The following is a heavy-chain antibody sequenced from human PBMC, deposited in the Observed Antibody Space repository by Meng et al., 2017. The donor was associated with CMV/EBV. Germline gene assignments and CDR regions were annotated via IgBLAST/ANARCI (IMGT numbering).Heavy chain of an antibody. D-gene: IGHD2-2*01. CDR3: ARIGGYCSSTSCVGMDV. V-gene: IGHV3-30-3*01. CDR2: ISHDESNK. J-gene: IGHJ6*02. CDR1: GFTFSSYA. Sequence: GESLKISCAASGFTFSSYAMHWVRQAPGKGLEWVAVISHDESNKYYADSVKGRFTISRDNSKNTLYLQMNSLRAEDTAVYYCARIGGYCSSTSCVGMDVWGQGTAVTVSS.